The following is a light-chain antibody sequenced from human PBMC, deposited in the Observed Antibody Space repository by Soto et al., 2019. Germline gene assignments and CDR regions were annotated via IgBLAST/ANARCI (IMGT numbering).Light chain of an antibody. CDR2: GAS. J-gene: IGKJ5*01. CDR1: ESINFN. CDR3: QQYDNWPIT. V-gene: IGKV3-15*01. Sequence: EIVFTPSPATLSLSPGELSTLSCRASESINFNLAWYQQKPGQAPRLLISGASTRATGLPARFSGSGSGTEFTLIISSLQSEDSAVYYCQQYDNWPITFGQGTRLEIK.